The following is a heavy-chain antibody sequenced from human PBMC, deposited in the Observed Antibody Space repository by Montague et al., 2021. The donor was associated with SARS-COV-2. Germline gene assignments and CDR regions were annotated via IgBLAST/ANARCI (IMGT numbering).Heavy chain of an antibody. J-gene: IGHJ6*03. Sequence: SETLSLTCAVHGTSFSGYYWNWIRQPPGKGLEWIGEINHGGSTKYSPSLKSRLTISADTSKNQFSLKLTSVAAADTAVYYCARLRDGVVPSPTLGVGPYYSYYYVDVWGRGTTVTVSS. CDR3: ARLRDGVVPSPTLGVGPYYSYYYVDV. V-gene: IGHV4-34*01. CDR1: GTSFSGYY. CDR2: INHGGST. D-gene: IGHD3-10*01.